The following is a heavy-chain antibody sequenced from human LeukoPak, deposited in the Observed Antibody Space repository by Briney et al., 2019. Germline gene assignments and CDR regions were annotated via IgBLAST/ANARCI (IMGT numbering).Heavy chain of an antibody. CDR1: GFTFSSYA. CDR2: ISGSGGST. V-gene: IGHV3-23*01. Sequence: GGSLRLSCAASGFTFSSYAMSWVRQAPGKGLEWVSAISGSGGSTYYADSVKGRFTISRDNSKTTLYLQMNSLRAEDTAVYYCAKDSNYYDSSGYDAFDIWGQGTMVTVSS. D-gene: IGHD3-22*01. CDR3: AKDSNYYDSSGYDAFDI. J-gene: IGHJ3*02.